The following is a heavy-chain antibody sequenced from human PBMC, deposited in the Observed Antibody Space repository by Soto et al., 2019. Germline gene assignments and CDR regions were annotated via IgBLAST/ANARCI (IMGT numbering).Heavy chain of an antibody. CDR2: IYYSGDT. J-gene: IGHJ5*01. Sequence: PSETLSLTCTVSGGSISTDNNYWSWIRQRPGMGLEWIGYIYYSGDTYYNPSLKSRVMTSVDTSKNQFSLRLSSVTAADTAVYYCARGLNYYDGSGYYSTRPNWFDSWGQGTLVTVSS. V-gene: IGHV4-31*03. CDR3: ARGLNYYDGSGYYSTRPNWFDS. CDR1: GGSISTDNNY. D-gene: IGHD3-22*01.